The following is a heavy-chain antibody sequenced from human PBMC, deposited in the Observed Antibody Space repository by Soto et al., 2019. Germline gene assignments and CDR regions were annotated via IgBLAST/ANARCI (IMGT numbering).Heavy chain of an antibody. Sequence: SETLSLTCTVSGGSISSSSYYWGWIRQPPGKGLEWIGSIYNSGSTYYNPSLKSRVTISVDTSKNQFSLKLSSVTAADTAVYYCARDSYGYHYFDYWGQGTLVTVSS. J-gene: IGHJ4*02. CDR3: ARDSYGYHYFDY. V-gene: IGHV4-39*01. CDR2: IYNSGST. CDR1: GGSISSSSYY. D-gene: IGHD5-18*01.